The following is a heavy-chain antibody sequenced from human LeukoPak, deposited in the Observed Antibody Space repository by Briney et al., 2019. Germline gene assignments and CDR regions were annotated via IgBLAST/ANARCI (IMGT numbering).Heavy chain of an antibody. CDR3: ARDFPSYGMDV. CDR2: INWNGGCT. Sequence: GGSLRLSCAASGFTFDDYGMSWVRQAPGKGLEWVSDINWNGGCTGYADSVKGRFTISRDNAKNSLYLQMNSLRAEDTALYYCARDFPSYGMDVWGQGTTVTVSS. CDR1: GFTFDDYG. V-gene: IGHV3-20*04. J-gene: IGHJ6*02.